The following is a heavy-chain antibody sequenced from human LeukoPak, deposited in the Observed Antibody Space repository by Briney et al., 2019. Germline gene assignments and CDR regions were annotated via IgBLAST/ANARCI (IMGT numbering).Heavy chain of an antibody. J-gene: IGHJ4*02. V-gene: IGHV4-34*01. Sequence: SETLSLTCAVYGGSFSGYYWSWIRQPPGKGLEWIGEINHSGSTNYNPSLKSRVTISVDTSKNQFSLKLSSVTAADTAVYYCARMGLDGSSFDYWGQGTLVTVSS. CDR3: ARMGLDGSSFDY. D-gene: IGHD5-24*01. CDR1: GGSFSGYY. CDR2: INHSGST.